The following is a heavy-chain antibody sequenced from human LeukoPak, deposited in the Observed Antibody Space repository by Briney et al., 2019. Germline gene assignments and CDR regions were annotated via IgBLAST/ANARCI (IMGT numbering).Heavy chain of an antibody. CDR2: ISAYNGNT. CDR1: GYTFTSYD. Sequence: ASVKVSCKASGYTFTSYDINWVRQAPGQGLEWMGWISAYNGNTNYAQKLQGRVTMTTDTSTSTAYMELRSLRSDDTAVYYCARRVLRGSSGWYSTGQLDYWGQGTLVTVSS. J-gene: IGHJ4*02. V-gene: IGHV1-18*01. D-gene: IGHD6-19*01. CDR3: ARRVLRGSSGWYSTGQLDY.